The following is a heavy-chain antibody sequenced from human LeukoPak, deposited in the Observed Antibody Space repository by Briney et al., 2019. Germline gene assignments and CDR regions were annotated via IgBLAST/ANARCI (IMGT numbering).Heavy chain of an antibody. CDR2: ISSSSTYI. Sequence: PGGSLRLSCAASGFTFSSYNMNWVRQAPGKGLECVSSISSSSTYIYYADSVKGRFTISRDNAKNSLYLQMNSLRAEDTAVYYCARVGWAAYGGNSYWFDPWGQGTLVTVSS. CDR1: GFTFSSYN. CDR3: ARVGWAAYGGNSYWFDP. V-gene: IGHV3-21*01. J-gene: IGHJ5*02. D-gene: IGHD4-23*01.